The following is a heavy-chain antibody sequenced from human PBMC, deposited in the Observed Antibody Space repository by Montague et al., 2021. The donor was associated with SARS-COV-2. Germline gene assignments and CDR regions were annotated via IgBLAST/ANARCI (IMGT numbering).Heavy chain of an antibody. V-gene: IGHV4-34*01. Sequence: SETLSLTCAVYGGSFSGYYWSWIRQPPGKGLEWIGEINHSGSTNYNPSLKSRVTISVDTSKNQFSLKLSSVTAADTAVYYCARGAYSSRWYASHNWLDAWGQGTLVTVSS. CDR2: INHSGST. D-gene: IGHD6-13*01. CDR1: GGSFSGYY. CDR3: ARGAYSSRWYASHNWLDA. J-gene: IGHJ5*02.